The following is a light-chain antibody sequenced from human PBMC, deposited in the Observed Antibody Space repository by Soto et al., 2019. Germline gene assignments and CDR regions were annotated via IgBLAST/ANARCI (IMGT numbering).Light chain of an antibody. CDR1: QSISSW. CDR2: DAS. CDR3: QQYHSYYPWT. V-gene: IGKV1-5*01. Sequence: DIQMTQSPSTLSASVGDRLTITCRASQSISSWVAWYQQKPGKPPKLLIYDASSLESGVPSRFSGSGSGTDFSLTITSLQPDCSATYYCQQYHSYYPWTFGQGTKVEIE. J-gene: IGKJ1*01.